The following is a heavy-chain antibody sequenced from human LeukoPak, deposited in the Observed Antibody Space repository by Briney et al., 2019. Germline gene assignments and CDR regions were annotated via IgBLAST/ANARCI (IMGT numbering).Heavy chain of an antibody. CDR1: GFTFRNYA. D-gene: IGHD3-9*01. CDR2: ISDNGLTT. V-gene: IGHV3-23*01. Sequence: GGSLRLSCAASGFTFRNYAISWVRQAPGKGLEWVSSISDNGLTTSYARSVKGRFTISRDDAKNTVYLQMNSLRAEDTAFYYCARNLTGYHQRLDYWGQGTLVTVSS. CDR3: ARNLTGYHQRLDY. J-gene: IGHJ4*02.